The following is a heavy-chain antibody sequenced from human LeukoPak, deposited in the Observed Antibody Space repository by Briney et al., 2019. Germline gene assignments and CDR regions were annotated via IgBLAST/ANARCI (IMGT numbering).Heavy chain of an antibody. Sequence: GASVKVSCKASGYTFTSYGISWVRQAPGQGLEWMGWISAYNGNTNYAQKLQGRVTMTTDTSTSTAYMELRRLRSDDTAVYYCAKADSSGYYVDFDYWGQGTLVTVSS. CDR3: AKADSSGYYVDFDY. J-gene: IGHJ4*02. CDR2: ISAYNGNT. D-gene: IGHD3-22*01. V-gene: IGHV1-18*01. CDR1: GYTFTSYG.